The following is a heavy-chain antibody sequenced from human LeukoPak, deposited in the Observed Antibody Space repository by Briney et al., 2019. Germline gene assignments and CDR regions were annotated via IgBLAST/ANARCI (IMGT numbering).Heavy chain of an antibody. J-gene: IGHJ4*02. D-gene: IGHD5-18*01. CDR1: GDSISSYY. CDR3: ARDFEDSYPDY. Sequence: PSETLSLTCTVSGDSISSYYWSWIRQPPGKGLEWIGYIYYSGSTNYNPSLKSRVTISVDTSKNQFSLKLSSVTADDTAVYYCARDFEDSYPDYWGQGTLVTVSS. CDR2: IYYSGST. V-gene: IGHV4-59*01.